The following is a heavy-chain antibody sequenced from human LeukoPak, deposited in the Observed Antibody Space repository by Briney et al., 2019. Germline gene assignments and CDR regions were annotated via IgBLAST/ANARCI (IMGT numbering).Heavy chain of an antibody. CDR3: AKGAYDYIEMGYFDY. CDR2: IIGSSGDT. V-gene: IGHV3-23*01. D-gene: IGHD5-12*01. CDR1: GFSLNNFA. Sequence: GGSLRLSCAASGFSLNNFAMSWVRQAPGKGLEWVSLIIGSSGDTFYADSMKGRFTISRDNSKNRLYLQMNSLRAEDTALYYCAKGAYDYIEMGYFDYWGQGTLVTVSS. J-gene: IGHJ4*02.